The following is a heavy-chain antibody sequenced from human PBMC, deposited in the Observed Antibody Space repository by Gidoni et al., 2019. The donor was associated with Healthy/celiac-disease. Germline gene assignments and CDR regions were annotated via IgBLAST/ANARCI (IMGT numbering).Heavy chain of an antibody. D-gene: IGHD2-15*01. CDR2: IYWDDDK. J-gene: IGHJ4*02. CDR1: GFSLSTSGVG. Sequence: QITLKESGPTLVKPTQTLTLTCTFSGFSLSTSGVGVGWIRQPPGKALEWLALIYWDDDKRYSPSLKSRLTITKDTSKNQVVLTMTNMDPVDTATYYCAHSSTCSGGSCYSYDYWGQGTLVTVSS. V-gene: IGHV2-5*02. CDR3: AHSSTCSGGSCYSYDY.